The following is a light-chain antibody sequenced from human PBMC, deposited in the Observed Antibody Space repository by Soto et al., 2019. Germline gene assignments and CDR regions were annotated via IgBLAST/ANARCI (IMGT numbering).Light chain of an antibody. CDR3: CSYADSISVL. J-gene: IGLJ3*02. V-gene: IGLV2-8*01. CDR2: EVT. CDR1: SSDVGAYNY. Sequence: QSVLTQPPSASGSPGQSVTISCTGTSSDVGAYNYVSWYQQHPGKAPKLMIYEVTKRPSGVPDRFSGSKSVNTASLTVSGLQAEDEADYYCCSYADSISVLFGGGTKLTVL.